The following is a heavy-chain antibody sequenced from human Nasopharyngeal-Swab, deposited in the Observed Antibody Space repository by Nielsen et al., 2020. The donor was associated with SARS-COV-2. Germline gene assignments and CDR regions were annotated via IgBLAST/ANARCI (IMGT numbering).Heavy chain of an antibody. CDR2: IWYDGSNK. CDR3: ARSTLWGYDYIWGSYRLFDY. J-gene: IGHJ4*02. Sequence: VRQAPGKGLEWVAVIWYDGSNKYYADSVKGRFTISRDNSKNTLYLQMNSLKASDTAMYYCARSTLWGYDYIWGSYRLFDYWGQGTLVTVSS. D-gene: IGHD3-16*02. V-gene: IGHV3-33*01.